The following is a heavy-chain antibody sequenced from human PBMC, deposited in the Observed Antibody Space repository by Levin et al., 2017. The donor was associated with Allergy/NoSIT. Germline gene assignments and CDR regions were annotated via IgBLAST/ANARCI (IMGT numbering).Heavy chain of an antibody. CDR2: IIPIFGTA. CDR3: ARAPTYSSQFDY. D-gene: IGHD6-13*01. Sequence: SVKVSCKASGGTFSSYAISWVRQAPGQGLEWMGGIIPIFGTANYAQKFQGRVTITADKSTSTAYMELSSLRSEDTAVYYCARAPTYSSQFDYWGQGTLVTVSS. CDR1: GGTFSSYA. J-gene: IGHJ4*02. V-gene: IGHV1-69*06.